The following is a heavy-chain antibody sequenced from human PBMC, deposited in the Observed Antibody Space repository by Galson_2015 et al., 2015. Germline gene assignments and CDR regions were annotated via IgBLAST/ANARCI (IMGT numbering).Heavy chain of an antibody. CDR1: GFIFSTYR. CDR3: ARRQDFFDS. J-gene: IGHJ4*02. V-gene: IGHV3-48*01. CDR2: ISSSSSTI. Sequence: SLRLSCAASGFIFSTYRMNWVRQAPGKGLEWVSYISSSSSTIYYADSVKGRFTISRDNAKDSLYLQMNSLRAEDTAVYYCARRQDFFDSWGQGTLVIVSS.